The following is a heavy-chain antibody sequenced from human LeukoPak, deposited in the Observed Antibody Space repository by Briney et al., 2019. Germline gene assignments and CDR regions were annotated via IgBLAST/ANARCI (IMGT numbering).Heavy chain of an antibody. CDR3: ARGGGYGDYGYVDN. J-gene: IGHJ4*02. CDR2: IYTSGST. D-gene: IGHD4-17*01. CDR1: GGSISSYY. Sequence: SETLSLTCTVSGGSISSYYWSWIRQPAGKGLEWIGRIYTSGSTNYNPSLKSRVTMSVDTSKNQFSLKLSSVTAADTAVYCCARGGGYGDYGYVDNWGQGTLVTVSS. V-gene: IGHV4-4*07.